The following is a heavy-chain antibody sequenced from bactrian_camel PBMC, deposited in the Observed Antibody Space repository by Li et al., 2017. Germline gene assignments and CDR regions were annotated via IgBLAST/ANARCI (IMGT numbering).Heavy chain of an antibody. J-gene: IGHJ4*01. Sequence: VQLVESGGGSVQAGGSLRLSCVFSGDTSDSNCMGWFRQAPGKDREGIASIDTSDFATYADSVKGRFTISHDRDSLNLQMNNLTPEDTAMYYCAASSGRTYGGSRARDHEYDFWGQGTQVTVS. CDR1: GDTSDSNC. V-gene: IGHV3S55*01. CDR2: IDTSDFA. CDR3: AASSGRTYGGSRARDHEYDF. D-gene: IGHD6*01.